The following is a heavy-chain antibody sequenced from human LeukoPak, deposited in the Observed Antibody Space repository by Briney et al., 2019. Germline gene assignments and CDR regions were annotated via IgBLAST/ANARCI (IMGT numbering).Heavy chain of an antibody. D-gene: IGHD6-19*01. J-gene: IGHJ3*02. CDR1: GGSISSYY. CDR2: IYYSGST. Sequence: SETLSLTCTVSGGSISSYYWSWIRQPPGKGLEWIGYIYYSGSTNYNPSLKSRVTISVDTPKNQFSLKLSSVTAADTAVYYCAIDSSGWNDAFDIWGQGTMVTVSS. CDR3: AIDSSGWNDAFDI. V-gene: IGHV4-59*01.